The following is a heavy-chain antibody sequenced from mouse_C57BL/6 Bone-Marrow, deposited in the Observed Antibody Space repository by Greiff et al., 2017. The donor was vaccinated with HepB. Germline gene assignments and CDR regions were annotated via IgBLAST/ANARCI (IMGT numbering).Heavy chain of an antibody. V-gene: IGHV10-1*01. CDR2: IRSKSNNYAT. J-gene: IGHJ3*01. Sequence: EVKLVESGGGLVQPKGSLKLSCAASGFSFNTYAMNWVRQAPGKGLEWVARIRSKSNNYATYYADSVKDRFTISRDDSESMLYLQMNNLKTEDTAMYYCVSPYYYGSSYLAWFAYWGQGTLVTVSA. D-gene: IGHD1-1*01. CDR1: GFSFNTYA. CDR3: VSPYYYGSSYLAWFAY.